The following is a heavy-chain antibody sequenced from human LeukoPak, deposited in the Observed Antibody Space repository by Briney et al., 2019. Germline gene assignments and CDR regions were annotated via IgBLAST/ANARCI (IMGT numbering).Heavy chain of an antibody. CDR1: GFTFSDYY. CDR2: ISSSGSTI. J-gene: IGHJ4*02. D-gene: IGHD6-13*01. CDR3: ARLYSSSWKLFDY. V-gene: IGHV3-11*01. Sequence: GGSLRLSCAASGFTFSDYYMSWIRQAPGKGLEWVSYISSSGSTIYYADSVKGRFTISRDNAKNSLYLQMNSLRAEDTAVYYCARLYSSSWKLFDYWGQGTLVTVSS.